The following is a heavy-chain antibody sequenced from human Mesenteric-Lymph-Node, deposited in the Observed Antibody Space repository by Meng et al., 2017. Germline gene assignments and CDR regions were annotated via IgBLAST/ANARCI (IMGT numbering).Heavy chain of an antibody. V-gene: IGHV3-21*01. D-gene: IGHD2-15*01. CDR3: ARDPAAKYCSGVNCDPYAYFYGMDV. Sequence: GESLKISCAASGFTFTSYSMSWVRQAPGQGLEWVSSINSGGDDKYYADSVRGRFTISRDNAKNTVYLQMSSLRVEDTAMYYCARDPAAKYCSGVNCDPYAYFYGMDVWGQGTSVTVSS. CDR2: INSGGDDK. CDR1: GFTFTSYS. J-gene: IGHJ6*02.